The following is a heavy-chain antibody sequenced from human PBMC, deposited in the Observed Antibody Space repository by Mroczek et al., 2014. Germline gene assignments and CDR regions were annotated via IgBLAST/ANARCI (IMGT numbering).Heavy chain of an antibody. Sequence: SGAEVKKPGESLRISCQTSGYSFTNHWIGWVRQIPGKGLEWMGIIYPGDSDTRYSPSFQGQVTISADKSINTAYLQWSGLKASDTAIYYCARRTRSSGWSRQIDYWGRGTLVTVSS. CDR3: ARRTRSSGWSRQIDY. J-gene: IGHJ4*02. D-gene: IGHD6-19*01. V-gene: IGHV5-51*01. CDR1: GYSFTNHW. CDR2: IYPGDSDT.